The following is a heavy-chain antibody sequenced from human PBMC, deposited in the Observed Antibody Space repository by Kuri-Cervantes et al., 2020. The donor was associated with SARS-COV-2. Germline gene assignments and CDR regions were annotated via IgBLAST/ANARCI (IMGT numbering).Heavy chain of an antibody. Sequence: GGSLRLSCAASGFTFSSHWMYWVRQVPGKGLVWVSRSNSDGTFTTYAESVEGRFTISRDNAQNTLYLQMNSLRAEDTALYYCARGGGYTGPNNYWFDPWGQGTLVTVSS. CDR2: SNSDGTFT. CDR3: ARGGGYTGPNNYWFDP. V-gene: IGHV3-74*03. J-gene: IGHJ5*02. D-gene: IGHD2-2*02. CDR1: GFTFSSHW.